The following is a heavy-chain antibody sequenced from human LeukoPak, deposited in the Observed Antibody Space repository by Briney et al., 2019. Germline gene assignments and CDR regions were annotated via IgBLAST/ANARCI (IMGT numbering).Heavy chain of an antibody. CDR1: GFXFSDYY. V-gene: IGHV3-11*03. Sequence: GGSLRLSCGASGFXFSDYYMSWVRQAPGKGLEWVSYISSSSSYTNYAASVKGRFTISRDNAKNSLYLQMNSLRAEDTAVYYCARHYYGSGSYYSNAFDIWGQGTMVTVSS. J-gene: IGHJ3*02. CDR2: ISSSSSYT. CDR3: ARHYYGSGSYYSNAFDI. D-gene: IGHD3-10*01.